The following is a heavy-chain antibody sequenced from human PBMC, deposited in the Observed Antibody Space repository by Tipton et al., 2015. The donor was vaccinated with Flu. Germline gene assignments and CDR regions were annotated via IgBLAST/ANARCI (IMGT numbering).Heavy chain of an antibody. J-gene: IGHJ5*02. V-gene: IGHV4-4*02. CDR3: ARYPESNYHWFGP. CDR1: GGSISSSNW. D-gene: IGHD4-11*01. CDR2: IYHSGST. Sequence: TLSLTCAVSGGSISSSNWWSWVRQPPGKGLEWIGEIYHSGSTNYNPSLKSRVTISVDKSKNQFSLKLSSVTAADTAVYYCARYPESNYHWFGPWGQGALVTVPS.